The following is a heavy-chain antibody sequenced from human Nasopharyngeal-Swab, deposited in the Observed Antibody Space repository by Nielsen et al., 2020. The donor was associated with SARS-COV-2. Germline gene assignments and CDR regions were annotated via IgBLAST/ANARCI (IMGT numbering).Heavy chain of an antibody. CDR1: GVSISSSNYY. CDR3: ARRTEYRASYYLGGYFDY. V-gene: IGHV4-39*01. Sequence: SETLSLTCSVSGVSISSSNYYWGWIRQPPGKGLEWIAGLYYSGFTYYNPSLKSRVTISVDTSKNQISLKLSSVTAADTAVYYCARRTEYRASYYLGGYFDYWGQGTLVT. D-gene: IGHD1-26*01. CDR2: LYYSGFT. J-gene: IGHJ4*02.